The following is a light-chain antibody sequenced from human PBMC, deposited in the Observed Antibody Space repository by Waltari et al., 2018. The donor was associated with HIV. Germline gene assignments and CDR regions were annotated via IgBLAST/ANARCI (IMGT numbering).Light chain of an antibody. J-gene: IGLJ2*01. CDR3: QAWDSNTAV. CDR2: QSK. V-gene: IGLV3-1*01. Sequence: SYELAQPPSVSVFPGQTAIISCSGDELGNKDACWYQQKPGQSPVLVIFQSKRRPSGIPERFSGSNSGNTATLTISGAQAVDEADYYCQAWDSNTAVFGGGTKLTVL. CDR1: ELGNKD.